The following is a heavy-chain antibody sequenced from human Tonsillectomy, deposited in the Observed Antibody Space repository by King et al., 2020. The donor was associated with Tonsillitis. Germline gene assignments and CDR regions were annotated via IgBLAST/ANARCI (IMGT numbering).Heavy chain of an antibody. V-gene: IGHV1-18*01. CDR1: GYTFSNYG. J-gene: IGHJ6*02. D-gene: IGHD3-9*01. CDR2: ISAYNGYT. Sequence: VQLVESGAEVKKPGASVKVSCKASGYTFSNYGISWVRQAPGQGLEWMGWISAYNGYTNYAQNLQGRVTMTTDTSMSTAYMELRSLRSDDTAVYDCARDVVRYFDLDVWGQGTTVTVSS. CDR3: ARDVVRYFDLDV.